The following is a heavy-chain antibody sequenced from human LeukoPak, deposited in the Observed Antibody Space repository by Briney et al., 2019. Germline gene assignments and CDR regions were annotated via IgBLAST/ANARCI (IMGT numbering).Heavy chain of an antibody. CDR3: ARAEGLRVGATDY. Sequence: GGSLRLSCAASGFTFSSYSMNWVRQAPGKGLEWVSSISSSSSYIYYADSVKGRFTISGDNAKNSLYLQMNSLRAEDTAVYYCARAEGLRVGATDYWGQGTLVTVSS. J-gene: IGHJ4*02. CDR2: ISSSSSYI. D-gene: IGHD1-26*01. V-gene: IGHV3-21*01. CDR1: GFTFSSYS.